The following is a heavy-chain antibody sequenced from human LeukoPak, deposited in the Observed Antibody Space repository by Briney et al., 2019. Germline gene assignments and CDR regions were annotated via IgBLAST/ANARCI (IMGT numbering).Heavy chain of an antibody. Sequence: PGRSLRLSCAASGFTFSSYGMHWVRQAPGKGLEWVAVISDDGSNKYYADSVKGRFTISRDNSKNTLYLQMNSLRAEDTAVYYCAKGPRGSGSYLYNWFDPWGQGTLVTVSS. J-gene: IGHJ5*02. CDR3: AKGPRGSGSYLYNWFDP. CDR2: ISDDGSNK. CDR1: GFTFSSYG. V-gene: IGHV3-30*18. D-gene: IGHD3-10*01.